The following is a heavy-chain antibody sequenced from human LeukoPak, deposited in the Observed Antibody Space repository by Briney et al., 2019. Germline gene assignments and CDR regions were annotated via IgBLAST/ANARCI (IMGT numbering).Heavy chain of an antibody. J-gene: IGHJ3*02. D-gene: IGHD2-21*01. Sequence: GGSLRLSCAASGFTFSSYWMSWVRQAPGKGLEWVANIKQDGSEKYYVDSVKGRFTISRDNAKNSLYLQMNSLRAEDTAVYYCARELHIVVVIATGHAFDIWGQGTMVTVSS. CDR1: GFTFSSYW. CDR2: IKQDGSEK. CDR3: ARELHIVVVIATGHAFDI. V-gene: IGHV3-7*01.